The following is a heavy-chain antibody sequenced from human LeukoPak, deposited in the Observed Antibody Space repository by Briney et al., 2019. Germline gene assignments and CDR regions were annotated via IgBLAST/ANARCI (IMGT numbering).Heavy chain of an antibody. J-gene: IGHJ6*02. Sequence: PSETPSPTCPVPGGPLSSYYWGWIRQPPGKGLGWIGRIYTSGSTNYNPSLKSRVTMSVDTSKNQFSLKLSSVTAADTAVYYCARAYGDYGMDVWGQGTTVTVSS. CDR1: GGPLSSYY. CDR3: ARAYGDYGMDV. D-gene: IGHD4-17*01. CDR2: IYTSGST. V-gene: IGHV4-4*07.